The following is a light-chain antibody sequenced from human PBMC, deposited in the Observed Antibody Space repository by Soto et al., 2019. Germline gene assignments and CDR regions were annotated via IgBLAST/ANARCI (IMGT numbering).Light chain of an antibody. CDR3: SSYSTSSPVV. CDR2: DVS. Sequence: ALTQPASVSGSPGQSITISCTGTSSDVGNYNYISWYQQHPGKAPKLMIFDVSNRPSGVSDRFSGSKSGNTASLTISGLQADDEADYYCSSYSTSSPVVFGGGTKVTVL. J-gene: IGLJ2*01. V-gene: IGLV2-14*03. CDR1: SSDVGNYNY.